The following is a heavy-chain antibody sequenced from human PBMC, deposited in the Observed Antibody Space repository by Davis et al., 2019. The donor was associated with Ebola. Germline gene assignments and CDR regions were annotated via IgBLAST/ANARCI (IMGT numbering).Heavy chain of an antibody. CDR2: INSDGSST. J-gene: IGHJ6*02. Sequence: HTGGSLRLSCAASGFTFSSYEMNWVRQAPGKGLVWVSRINSDGSSTSYADSVKGRFTISRDNAKNTLYLQMNSLRAEDTAVYYCAREVRGWGYYGMDVWGQGTTVTVSS. D-gene: IGHD3-16*01. V-gene: IGHV3-74*01. CDR1: GFTFSSYE. CDR3: AREVRGWGYYGMDV.